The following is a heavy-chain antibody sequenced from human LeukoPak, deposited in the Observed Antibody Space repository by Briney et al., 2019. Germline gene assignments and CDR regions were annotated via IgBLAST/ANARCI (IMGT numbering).Heavy chain of an antibody. D-gene: IGHD4-23*01. V-gene: IGHV1-2*02. J-gene: IGHJ3*02. Sequence: ASVKVSCKASGYTFTGYYMHWVRQAPGQGLEWMGWINPNSGGTNYAQKFQGRVTMTRDTSISTAYMELRSLRSDDTAVYYCARARTGGVRDAFDIWGQGTMVTVSS. CDR2: INPNSGGT. CDR3: ARARTGGVRDAFDI. CDR1: GYTFTGYY.